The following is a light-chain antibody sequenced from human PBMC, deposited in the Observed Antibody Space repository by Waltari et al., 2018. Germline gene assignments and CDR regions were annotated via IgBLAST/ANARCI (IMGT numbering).Light chain of an antibody. J-gene: IGLJ3*02. CDR2: KDY. Sequence: QSVLTQPPSASGAPGQEVSIPCSGGSTTITNLVFWYQPFPGTAPKLIVHKDYERPSGVPDRFSASKSGTSASLAISGLRSDDEADYYCATWDDSLNGWVFGGGTKLTVL. CDR3: ATWDDSLNGWV. CDR1: STTITNL. V-gene: IGLV1-47*01.